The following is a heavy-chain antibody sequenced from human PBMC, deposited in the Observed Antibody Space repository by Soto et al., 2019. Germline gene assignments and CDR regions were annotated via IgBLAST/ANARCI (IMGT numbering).Heavy chain of an antibody. V-gene: IGHV1-18*01. Sequence: ASVKGACKAAGYTFTSDGISWGRQAPGQGLEWMGWISAYNGNTNYAQKLQGRVTMTTDTSKSTAYMELRSLRSDDTAMYYCARLTARLHGMDVWGQGPTVTVSS. CDR3: ARLTARLHGMDV. CDR2: ISAYNGNT. CDR1: GYTFTSDG. J-gene: IGHJ6*02. D-gene: IGHD6-6*01.